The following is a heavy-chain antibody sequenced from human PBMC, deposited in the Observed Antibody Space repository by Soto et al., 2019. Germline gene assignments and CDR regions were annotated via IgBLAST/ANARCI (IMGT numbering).Heavy chain of an antibody. CDR1: SGSISNYY. CDR2: IYYSGST. Sequence: SETLSLTCTASSGSISNYYWSWIRQPPGKGLEWIGYIYYSGSTNYNPSLKSRVTISVDTSKNQFSLKMSSVTAADTAVYYCARLGSGSQNWFDPWGQGTLVTVSS. V-gene: IGHV4-59*01. D-gene: IGHD3-10*01. J-gene: IGHJ5*02. CDR3: ARLGSGSQNWFDP.